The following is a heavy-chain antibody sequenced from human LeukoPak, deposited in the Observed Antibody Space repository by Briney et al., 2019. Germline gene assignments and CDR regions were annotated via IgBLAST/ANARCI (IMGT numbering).Heavy chain of an antibody. CDR1: GYTFTGYY. D-gene: IGHD5-24*01. Sequence: GASVKVSCKASGYTFTGYYMHWVRQAPGQGLEWMGWINPNSGGTNYAQKFQGRVTMTRDTSISTAYMELSSLRSEDTAVYYCARDPLEGQTLKPQRWLQLGGGDYWGQGTLVTVSS. CDR2: INPNSGGT. V-gene: IGHV1-2*02. J-gene: IGHJ4*02. CDR3: ARDPLEGQTLKPQRWLQLGGGDY.